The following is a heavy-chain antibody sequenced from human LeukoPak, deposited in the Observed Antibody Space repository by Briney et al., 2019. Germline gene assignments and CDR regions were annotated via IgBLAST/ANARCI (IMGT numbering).Heavy chain of an antibody. CDR3: AKASHQGYCSCGSCYSAAY. J-gene: IGHJ4*02. D-gene: IGHD2-15*01. CDR1: GFIFSAFA. Sequence: GGSLRLSCAASGFIFSAFAMTWVRQAPGKGLEWVSAISGGGVTYYADSVKGRFTISRDNSKNTLNLQMNSLRAEDTAVYYCAKASHQGYCSCGSCYSAAYWGQGTLVSVSS. CDR2: ISGGGVT. V-gene: IGHV3-23*01.